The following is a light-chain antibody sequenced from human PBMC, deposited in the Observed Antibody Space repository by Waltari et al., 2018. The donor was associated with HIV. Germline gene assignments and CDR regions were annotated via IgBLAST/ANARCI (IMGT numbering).Light chain of an antibody. CDR2: DND. CDR1: SNIGNSY. V-gene: IGLV1-51*01. J-gene: IGLJ1*01. Sequence: QSVLTQPPSVSAAPGQKVTISISNIGNSYVSWYQQLPGTAPKLLIYDNDKRPSGIPDRFSGSKSGTSATLGITGLQTGDEADYSCGTWDSRLSAFVFGTVTKVTVL. CDR3: GTWDSRLSAFV.